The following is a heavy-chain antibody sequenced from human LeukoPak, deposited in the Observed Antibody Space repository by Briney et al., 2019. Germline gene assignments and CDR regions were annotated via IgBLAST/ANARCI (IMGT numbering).Heavy chain of an antibody. CDR2: IIPILGIA. CDR3: ARDGDGGNSDY. V-gene: IGHV1-69*04. J-gene: IGHJ4*02. Sequence: SVKVSCKASGGTFSSYAISGVRQAPGQGLEWMGRIIPILGIANYAQKFQGRVTITADKSTSTAYMELISLRSAATAVYYCARDGDGGNSDYWGQGTLVSVSS. D-gene: IGHD4-23*01. CDR1: GGTFSSYA.